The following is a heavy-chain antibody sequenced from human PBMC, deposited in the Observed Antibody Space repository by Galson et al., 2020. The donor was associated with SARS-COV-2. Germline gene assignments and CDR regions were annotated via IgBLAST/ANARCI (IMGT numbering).Heavy chain of an antibody. V-gene: IGHV3-23*01. D-gene: IGHD2-2*01. J-gene: IGHJ6*02. Sequence: PGGSLRLSCAASGFTFSNHAMSWVRQAPGKGLEWVSVISGSGGGTYYADSVKGRFTISRDNSKNTLYLQMNSMRAEDTAIYYCAKAVSSNGGDYYYGMDVWGQGTSVTVSS. CDR3: AKAVSSNGGDYYYGMDV. CDR1: GFTFSNHA. CDR2: ISGSGGGT.